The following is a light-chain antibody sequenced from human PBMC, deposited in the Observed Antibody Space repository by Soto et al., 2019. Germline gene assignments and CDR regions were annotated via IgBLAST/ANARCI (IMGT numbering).Light chain of an antibody. CDR2: AAS. J-gene: IGKJ4*01. CDR3: QQTESYPST. V-gene: IGKV1-9*01. Sequence: IQLTQSPSSLSASVGDRVTITCRASQDISSFLAWYQQKPGKAPKLLIFAASTLQSGVTSRFSGSGSGTDFTLTISSLQPEDFATYYCQQTESYPSTFGGGTKVEIK. CDR1: QDISSF.